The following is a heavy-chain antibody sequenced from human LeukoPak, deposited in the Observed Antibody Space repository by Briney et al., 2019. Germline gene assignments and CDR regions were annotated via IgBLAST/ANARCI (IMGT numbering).Heavy chain of an antibody. Sequence: ASVKVSCKASGYTFTGYYMHWVRQAPGQGLEWMGWINPNSGGTNYAQKFQGRVTMTRDTSISTAYMELSRLRSGDTAVYYCARDSAPIDYYDSSGYYSDAFDIWGQETMVTVSS. D-gene: IGHD3-22*01. V-gene: IGHV1-2*02. CDR3: ARDSAPIDYYDSSGYYSDAFDI. CDR2: INPNSGGT. CDR1: GYTFTGYY. J-gene: IGHJ3*02.